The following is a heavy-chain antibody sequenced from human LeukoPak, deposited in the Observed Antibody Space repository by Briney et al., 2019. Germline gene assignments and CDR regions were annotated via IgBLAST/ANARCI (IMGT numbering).Heavy chain of an antibody. D-gene: IGHD2-21*01. CDR2: ISGSGGST. V-gene: IGHV3-23*01. J-gene: IGHJ3*02. CDR3: AKEKGVYCGGDCYLGDAFDI. Sequence: GSLRLSCAASGFTFSSYAMSWVRQAPGKGLEWVSAISGSGGSTYYADSVKGRFTISRDNSKNTLYLQMNSLRAEDTAVYYCAKEKGVYCGGDCYLGDAFDIWGQGTMVTVSS. CDR1: GFTFSSYA.